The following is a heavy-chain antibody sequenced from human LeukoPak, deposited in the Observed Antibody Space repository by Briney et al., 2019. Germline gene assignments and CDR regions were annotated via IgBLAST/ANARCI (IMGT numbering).Heavy chain of an antibody. CDR2: ISSYNDNT. Sequence: ASVKVSCKASGYTFSNYGISWVRQAPGQGLEWMGWISSYNDNTNYAQKLQGRVTMTTDTSTSTAYMELRSLRSEDTAVYYCARAHYSSSSWVHHYYYMDVWGKGTTVTVSS. CDR1: GYTFSNYG. CDR3: ARAHYSSSSWVHHYYYMDV. J-gene: IGHJ6*03. D-gene: IGHD6-6*01. V-gene: IGHV1-18*01.